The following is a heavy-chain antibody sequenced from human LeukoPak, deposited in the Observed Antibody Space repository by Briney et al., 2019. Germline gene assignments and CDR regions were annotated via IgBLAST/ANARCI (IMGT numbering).Heavy chain of an antibody. J-gene: IGHJ4*02. V-gene: IGHV3-30-3*01. Sequence: GGSLRLSCAVSGFTLSSYTFHWVRQAPGKGLEWVAVQDGNNKYYTDSVKGRFTISRDNSKNTLYLQMNSLRAEDTAVYYCARDDRGYSGYHFDHWGQGTLVTVSS. D-gene: IGHD5-12*01. CDR1: GFTLSSYT. CDR2: QDGNNK. CDR3: ARDDRGYSGYHFDH.